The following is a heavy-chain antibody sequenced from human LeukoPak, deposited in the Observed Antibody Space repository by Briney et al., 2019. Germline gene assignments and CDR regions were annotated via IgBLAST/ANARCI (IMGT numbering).Heavy chain of an antibody. D-gene: IGHD6-13*01. CDR3: ASVTNTAAGPFYFDY. CDR2: IWYDGSSK. CDR1: GFTFSSYG. V-gene: IGHV3-33*01. J-gene: IGHJ4*02. Sequence: PGRSLRLSCAASGFTFSSYGIHWVRQAPGKGLEWVAVIWYDGSSKYYADSVKGRFTISRDNSKNTLYLQINSLRAEDTAVYYCASVTNTAAGPFYFDYWGQGTLVTVSS.